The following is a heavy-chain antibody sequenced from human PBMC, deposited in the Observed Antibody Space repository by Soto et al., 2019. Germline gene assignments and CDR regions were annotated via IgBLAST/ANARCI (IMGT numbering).Heavy chain of an antibody. J-gene: IGHJ6*03. Sequence: SEILSLTCTVSGGSISSYYWSWIRQPPGKGLEWIGYIYYSGSINYNPSLKSRVTMSVDTSKNQFSLTLNSVTAADTATYYCARGGISHWAYFYYMDVWDRGTTVTVSS. D-gene: IGHD2-21*01. V-gene: IGHV4-59*12. CDR2: IYYSGSI. CDR3: ARGGISHWAYFYYMDV. CDR1: GGSISSYY.